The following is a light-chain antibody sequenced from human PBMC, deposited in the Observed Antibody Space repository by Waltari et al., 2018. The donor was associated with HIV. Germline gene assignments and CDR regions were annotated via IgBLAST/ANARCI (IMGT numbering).Light chain of an antibody. Sequence: SYELTQPPSVSVSTGQTASITCSGDQLGDKYACWYQQKPGQSTVLVIYQDSKRPSGIPERFSGSNSGNTATLTISGTQAMDEADYYCQAWDSSTAVFGGGTKLTVL. CDR1: QLGDKY. CDR2: QDS. J-gene: IGLJ2*01. CDR3: QAWDSSTAV. V-gene: IGLV3-1*01.